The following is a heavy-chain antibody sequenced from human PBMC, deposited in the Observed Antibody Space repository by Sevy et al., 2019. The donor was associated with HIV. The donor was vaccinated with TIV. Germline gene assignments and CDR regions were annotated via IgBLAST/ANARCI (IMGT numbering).Heavy chain of an antibody. J-gene: IGHJ4*02. V-gene: IGHV1-8*01. D-gene: IGHD3-10*01. Sequence: ASVKVSCKASGYTFTSYDINWVRQATGQGLEWMGWMNPNSGNTGYAQKFQGRVTMTRNTSISTAYMELSSLRSEDTAVYYCARGLPPTSWFGELLMWPYYFDYWGQGTLVTVSS. CDR1: GYTFTSYD. CDR2: MNPNSGNT. CDR3: ARGLPPTSWFGELLMWPYYFDY.